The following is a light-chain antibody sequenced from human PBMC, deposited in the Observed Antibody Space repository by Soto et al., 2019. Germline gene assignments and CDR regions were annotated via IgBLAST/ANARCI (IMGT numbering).Light chain of an antibody. CDR1: NSSIGTGYD. J-gene: IGLJ3*02. CDR3: CSYAGSSTWV. V-gene: IGLV1-40*01. Sequence: QSVLTQPPSVSGAPGQRVTIACTGNNSSIGTGYDVHWYRHFPGTAPKLLLSGTSHRPSGVPDRFSGSKSGTSASLAITGLRADDEGDYYCCSYAGSSTWVFGGGTKLTVL. CDR2: GTS.